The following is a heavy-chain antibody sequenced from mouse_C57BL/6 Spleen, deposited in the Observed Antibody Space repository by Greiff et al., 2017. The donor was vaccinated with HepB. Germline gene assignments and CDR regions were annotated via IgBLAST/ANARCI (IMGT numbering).Heavy chain of an antibody. CDR3: ANYDYECYYFDY. Sequence: QVQLQQPGAELVKPGASVKMSCKASGYTFTSYWITWVKQRPGQGLEWIGDIYPGSGSTNYNEKFKSKATLTVDTSSSTAYMQLSSLTSEDSAGYYFANYDYECYYFDYWGQGTTLTVSS. CDR1: GYTFTSYW. CDR2: IYPGSGST. J-gene: IGHJ2*01. D-gene: IGHD2-4*01. V-gene: IGHV1-55*01.